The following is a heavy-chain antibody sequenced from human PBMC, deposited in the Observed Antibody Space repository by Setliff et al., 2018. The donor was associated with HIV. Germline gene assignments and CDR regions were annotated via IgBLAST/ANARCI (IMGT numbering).Heavy chain of an antibody. CDR3: TTAPGSGWSTDAFDI. J-gene: IGHJ3*02. CDR2: IKSKTDGVTT. V-gene: IGHV3-15*01. D-gene: IGHD6-19*01. CDR1: GFTFSNAW. Sequence: GESLKISCAAPGFTFSNAWMNWVRQAPGKGLEWVGRIKSKTDGVTTDYAAPVKGRFTISRDDSKNTLYLQMNSLKTEDTAVYYCTTAPGSGWSTDAFDIWGQGTMVTVSS.